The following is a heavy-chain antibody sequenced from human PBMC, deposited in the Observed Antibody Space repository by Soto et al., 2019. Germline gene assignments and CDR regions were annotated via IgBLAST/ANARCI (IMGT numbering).Heavy chain of an antibody. CDR1: GFTFIDYA. Sequence: EVHLLQSGGGLVQPGGSQRLSCAASGFTFIDYAISWVRQAPGQGLEWVSAISGDGVKTYYADSVKGRFTISRDNSKNTLFLQMNSLRDEDTAIYYCAKEMSHGRPYDYWGQGTLVTVS. V-gene: IGHV3-23*01. J-gene: IGHJ4*02. CDR3: AKEMSHGRPYDY. CDR2: ISGDGVKT.